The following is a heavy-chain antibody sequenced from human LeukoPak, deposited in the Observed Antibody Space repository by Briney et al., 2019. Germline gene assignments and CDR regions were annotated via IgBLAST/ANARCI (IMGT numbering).Heavy chain of an antibody. CDR3: AREGRYDSSGYYPGSDAFDT. V-gene: IGHV4-61*01. CDR2: IYYSGST. D-gene: IGHD3-22*01. CDR1: GGSISSSSYY. J-gene: IGHJ3*02. Sequence: SGPTLVKPSETLSLTCTVSGGSISSSSYYWGWIRQPPGKGLEWIGYIYYSGSTNYNPSLKSRVTISVDTSKNQFSLKLSSVTAADTAVYYCAREGRYDSSGYYPGSDAFDTWGQGTMVTVSS.